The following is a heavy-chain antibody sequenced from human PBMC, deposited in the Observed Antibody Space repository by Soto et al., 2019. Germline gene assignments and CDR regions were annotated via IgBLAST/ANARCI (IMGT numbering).Heavy chain of an antibody. CDR3: ARKDSSGYLNWFDP. CDR2: IYYSGST. Sequence: PSETLSLTCTVSGGSISSGVYYWSLIRKPPGKGLEWIGYIYYSGSTYYNPSLKSRVTMSVDTSKNQFSLKLSSVTAADTAVYYCARKDSSGYLNWFDPWGQGTLVTVSS. CDR1: GGSISSGVYY. D-gene: IGHD3-22*01. V-gene: IGHV4-30-4*01. J-gene: IGHJ5*02.